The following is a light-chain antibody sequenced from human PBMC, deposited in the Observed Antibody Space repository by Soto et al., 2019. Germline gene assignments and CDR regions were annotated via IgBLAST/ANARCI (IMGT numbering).Light chain of an antibody. CDR3: SSYTGSSTRYV. Sequence: QSALAQPASVSGSPGQSITISCTGTSSDVGGYNYVSWYQQHPGKAPKLMIYGVTNRPSGVSNRFSGSKSGNTASLTISGLQAEDEADYYCSSYTGSSTRYVFGTGTKVTVL. CDR2: GVT. J-gene: IGLJ1*01. CDR1: SSDVGGYNY. V-gene: IGLV2-14*01.